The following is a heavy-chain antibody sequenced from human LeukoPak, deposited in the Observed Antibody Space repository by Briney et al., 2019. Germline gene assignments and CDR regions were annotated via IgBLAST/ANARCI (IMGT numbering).Heavy chain of an antibody. D-gene: IGHD7-27*01. CDR3: AIDQPGTYTMSST. V-gene: IGHV3-30*04. Sequence: QAGGSLRLSCVASGFTFVHFSMHWVRQAPGKGLEWVAFVSGEQTDKYYADSVKGRFTISRDNSRNTLFLEMNSLRPDDTAVYYCAIDQPGTYTMSSTWGQGTLVTVSS. CDR2: VSGEQTDK. J-gene: IGHJ5*02. CDR1: GFTFVHFS.